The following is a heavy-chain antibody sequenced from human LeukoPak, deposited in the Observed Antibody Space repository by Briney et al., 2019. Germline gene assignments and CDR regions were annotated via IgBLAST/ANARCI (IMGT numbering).Heavy chain of an antibody. J-gene: IGHJ5*01. CDR2: ILWDDDE. CDR1: GFSLSTHGMG. V-gene: IGHV2-5*02. D-gene: IGHD2-21*02. CDR3: AHRHNLGVTGPVITFDS. Sequence: SGPTLVNPTQTLTLTCTFSGFSLSTHGMGVGWIRQPPGKALEWLALILWDDDERYSPSLKSRLTITKDTFKNQVVLTMTNMDPEDTATYYCAHRHNLGVTGPVITFDSWGQGTLVTVSS.